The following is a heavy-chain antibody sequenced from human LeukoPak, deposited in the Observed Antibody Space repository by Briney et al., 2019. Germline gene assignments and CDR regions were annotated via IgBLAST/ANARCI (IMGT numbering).Heavy chain of an antibody. CDR2: ISGDGYST. CDR3: AKDSVGYYYDSSALT. Sequence: GGSLRLSCAASGFSFSTYAVHWVRQAPGMGLEWVSGISGDGYSTYYADSVKGRFTISRDNSKNTLYLQMNSLRAEDTAVYYCAKDSVGYYYDSSALTWGQGTLVTVSS. D-gene: IGHD3-22*01. J-gene: IGHJ5*02. V-gene: IGHV3-23*01. CDR1: GFSFSTYA.